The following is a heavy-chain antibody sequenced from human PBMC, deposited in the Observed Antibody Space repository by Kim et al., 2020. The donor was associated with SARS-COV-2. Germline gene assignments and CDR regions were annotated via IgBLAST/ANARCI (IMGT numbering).Heavy chain of an antibody. Sequence: ADSVKGRFTISRDNSKNTLYLQMNSLRAEDAAVYFCARDRGSSWGYGMDVWGQGTPVTVSS. V-gene: IGHV3-30*03. J-gene: IGHJ6*02. D-gene: IGHD6-13*01. CDR3: ARDRGSSWGYGMDV.